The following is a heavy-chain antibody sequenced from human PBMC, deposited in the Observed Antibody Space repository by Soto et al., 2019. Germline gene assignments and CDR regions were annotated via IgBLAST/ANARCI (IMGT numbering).Heavy chain of an antibody. Sequence: SETRSLTCVVYGGSCSCYQWNWIRQSPGQGLEWIGEINHSGTTKYNPSLESRINLSVDTSKKQFSLKMFSVTAADTAIYYCARGWRFDPWGQGTQVTVSS. D-gene: IGHD1-1*01. CDR2: INHSGTT. V-gene: IGHV4-34*01. CDR3: ARGWRFDP. J-gene: IGHJ5*02. CDR1: GGSCSCYQ.